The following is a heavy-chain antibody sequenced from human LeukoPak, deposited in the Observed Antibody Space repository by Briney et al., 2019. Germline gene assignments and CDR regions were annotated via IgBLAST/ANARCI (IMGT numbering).Heavy chain of an antibody. CDR3: ARGDTAMVTPDY. J-gene: IGHJ4*02. Sequence: GGSLRPSCAASGFTFSSYEMNWVRQAPGKGLEWVSYISSSGSTIYYADSVKGRFTISRDNAKNSLYLQMSSLRAEDTAVYYCARGDTAMVTPDYWGQGTLVTVSS. D-gene: IGHD5-18*01. CDR2: ISSSGSTI. CDR1: GFTFSSYE. V-gene: IGHV3-48*03.